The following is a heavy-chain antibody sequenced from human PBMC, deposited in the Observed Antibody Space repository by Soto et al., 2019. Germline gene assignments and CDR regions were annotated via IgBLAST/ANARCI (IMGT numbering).Heavy chain of an antibody. V-gene: IGHV2-5*02. Sequence: QITLKESGPTLVKPTQTLTLTCTFSGFSLSTSGVGVGWIRQPPGKALEWLALIYWDEDKRYSPSLKSRLTITKDTSKNQVVLTMTNMDPVDTATYYCAHRVRRCPPEAYFDYWGQGTLVTVSS. D-gene: IGHD2-21*01. CDR3: AHRVRRCPPEAYFDY. J-gene: IGHJ4*02. CDR2: IYWDEDK. CDR1: GFSLSTSGVG.